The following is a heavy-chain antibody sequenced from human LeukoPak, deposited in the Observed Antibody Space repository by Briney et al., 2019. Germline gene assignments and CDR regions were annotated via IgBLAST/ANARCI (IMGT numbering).Heavy chain of an antibody. D-gene: IGHD3-10*01. J-gene: IGHJ6*03. CDR3: AREGSDYYGSGSYYRSYYYYMDV. V-gene: IGHV4-4*07. Sequence: ASETLSLTCTVSGGSISSYYWSWIRQPAGKGLEWIGRIYTSGSTNYNPSLKRRVTISVDTSKNQSSLKLSSVTAADTAVYYCAREGSDYYGSGSYYRSYYYYMDVWGKGTTVTISS. CDR1: GGSISSYY. CDR2: IYTSGST.